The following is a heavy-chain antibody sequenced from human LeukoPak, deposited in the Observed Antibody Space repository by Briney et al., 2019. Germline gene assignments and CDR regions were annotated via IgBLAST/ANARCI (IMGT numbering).Heavy chain of an antibody. D-gene: IGHD2-15*01. J-gene: IGHJ4*02. Sequence: SGTLSLTCAVSGGSISSSNWWSWVRQPPGKGLGGIGEIYHSGSTNYNPSLKSRVTISGNKSKNQFSLKLSSVTAADTAVYYCAADRYCSGGSCLLPFDYWGQGTLVTVSS. V-gene: IGHV4-4*02. CDR1: GGSISSSNW. CDR3: AADRYCSGGSCLLPFDY. CDR2: IYHSGST.